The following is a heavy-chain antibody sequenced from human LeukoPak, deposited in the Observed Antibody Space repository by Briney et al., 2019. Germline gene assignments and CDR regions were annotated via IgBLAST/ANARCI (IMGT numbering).Heavy chain of an antibody. CDR1: GFTFDDYA. Sequence: GRSLRLSCAASGFTFDDYAMHWVRQAPGKGLVWVSRINSDGSSTSYADSVKGRFTISRDNAKNTLYLQMNSLRAEDTAVYYCARDNEYYYYGMDVWGQGTTVTVSS. CDR2: INSDGSST. J-gene: IGHJ6*02. D-gene: IGHD1-1*01. CDR3: ARDNEYYYYGMDV. V-gene: IGHV3-74*01.